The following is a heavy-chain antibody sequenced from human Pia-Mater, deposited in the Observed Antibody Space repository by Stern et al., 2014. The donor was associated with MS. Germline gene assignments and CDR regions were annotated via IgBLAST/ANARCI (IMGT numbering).Heavy chain of an antibody. J-gene: IGHJ5*02. V-gene: IGHV4-59*01. CDR1: GGSISSYY. Sequence: QVQLQESGPGLMKPSETLSLTCTVSGGSISSYYRSWLRQPPGNGLEWIGYIYYSGRTNSNPSLKSRVPISVDTSKNHFSLKLSSVTAADTAVYYCARVKGWFDPWGQGTLVTVSS. CDR3: ARVKGWFDP. CDR2: IYYSGRT.